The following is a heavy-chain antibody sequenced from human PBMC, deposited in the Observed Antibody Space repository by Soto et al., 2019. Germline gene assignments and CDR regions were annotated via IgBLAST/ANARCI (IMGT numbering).Heavy chain of an antibody. CDR2: IYYSGST. CDR1: DGSVRSGSYY. Sequence: SETLSLTCTVSDGSVRSGSYYWSWIRQPPGKGLEWIGYIYYSGSTNYNPSLKSRVTISVDTSKNQFSLKLSSVTAADTAVYYCARGLDYDFWSGYYFDYWGQGTLVTVSS. J-gene: IGHJ4*02. V-gene: IGHV4-61*01. CDR3: ARGLDYDFWSGYYFDY. D-gene: IGHD3-3*01.